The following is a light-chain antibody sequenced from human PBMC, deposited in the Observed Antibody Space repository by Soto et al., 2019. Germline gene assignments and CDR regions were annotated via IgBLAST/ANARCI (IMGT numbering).Light chain of an antibody. CDR2: EVT. CDR3: VSHISVAYRSIYF. CDR1: SSDIGVYDY. V-gene: IGLV2-14*01. J-gene: IGLJ1*01. Sequence: QSVLTQPASVSGSPGQWITISCTGTSSDIGVYDYVSWYQQHPGKAPKLIIYEVTNRPSGLSKRFSGSKSANTASLTISGLQAEDEADDYCVSHISVAYRSIYFFGTGTKVTVL.